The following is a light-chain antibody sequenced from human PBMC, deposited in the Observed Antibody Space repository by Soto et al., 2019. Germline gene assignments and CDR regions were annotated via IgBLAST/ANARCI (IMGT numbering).Light chain of an antibody. V-gene: IGKV3-15*01. J-gene: IGKJ5*01. Sequence: EIVLTQSPGTLSLSPGERATLSCTASQSVSSNLAWYQQKPGQAPRLLIYGASTRATGIPARFSGSGSGTKFTLTISSLQSEDFAVYYCQQYNNWPPITFGQGTRLEIK. CDR2: GAS. CDR3: QQYNNWPPIT. CDR1: QSVSSN.